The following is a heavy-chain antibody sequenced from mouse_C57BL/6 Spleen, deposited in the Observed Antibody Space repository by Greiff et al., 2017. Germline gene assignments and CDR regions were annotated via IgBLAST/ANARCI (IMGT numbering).Heavy chain of an antibody. D-gene: IGHD1-1*01. J-gene: IGHJ1*03. Sequence: VQLQQPGAELVKPGASVKLSCKASGYTFTSYWMHWVKQRPGQGLEWIGMIHPNSGSTNYNEKFKSKATLTVDKSSSTAYMQLSSLTSEDSAVYYCARRAITTVVGTGYFDVWGTGTTVTVSS. V-gene: IGHV1-64*01. CDR2: IHPNSGST. CDR3: ARRAITTVVGTGYFDV. CDR1: GYTFTSYW.